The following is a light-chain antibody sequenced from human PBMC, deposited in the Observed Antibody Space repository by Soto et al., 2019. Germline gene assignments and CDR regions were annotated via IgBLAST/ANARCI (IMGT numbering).Light chain of an antibody. CDR3: QQLFDSPIT. CDR2: AAS. J-gene: IGKJ3*01. CDR1: QGIRND. Sequence: AIRMTQSPSSLSASVGDTVTITCRASQGIRNDLGWYQQKPGKAPKVLIFAASTLHSGVPSRFSGSGSGTDFTLTISSLQPEDFATYYCQQLFDSPITFGPGTKVDIK. V-gene: IGKV1-6*01.